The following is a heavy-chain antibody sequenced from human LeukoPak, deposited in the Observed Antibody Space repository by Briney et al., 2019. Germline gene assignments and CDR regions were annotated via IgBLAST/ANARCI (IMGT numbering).Heavy chain of an antibody. Sequence: GRSLRLSCAASGFTFSTYAMHWVRQAPGKGLEWVAVISYDGSSKYYADSVKGRFTISRDNSKNTLYLQMNSLRAEDTAVYYCARARSSYGYGDAFDIWGQGTMVTVSS. D-gene: IGHD5-18*01. CDR1: GFTFSTYA. CDR3: ARARSSYGYGDAFDI. V-gene: IGHV3-30*04. J-gene: IGHJ3*02. CDR2: ISYDGSSK.